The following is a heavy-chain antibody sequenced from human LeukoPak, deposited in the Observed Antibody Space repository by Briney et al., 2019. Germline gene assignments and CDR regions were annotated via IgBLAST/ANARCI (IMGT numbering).Heavy chain of an antibody. CDR1: GFTFSSSA. D-gene: IGHD2-2*01. CDR2: ISNNGGYT. V-gene: IGHV3-23*01. J-gene: IGHJ5*02. CDR3: AKEYCSSTSCYRFDP. Sequence: GGSLRLSCAASGFTFSSSAMSWVRQAPGKGLEWVSAISNNGGYTYYADSVKGRFTISRDNSKNTLYLQMNSLRAEDTAVYYCAKEYCSSTSCYRFDPWGQGTLVTVSS.